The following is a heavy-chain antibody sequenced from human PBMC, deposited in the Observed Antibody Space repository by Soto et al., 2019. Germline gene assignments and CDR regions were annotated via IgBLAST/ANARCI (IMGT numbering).Heavy chain of an antibody. CDR1: GLTFSIFS. Sequence: EVQLVESGGALVQPGGPLGPSCTASGLTFSIFSMNWVRQAPGRGWGWVSYIGFSSSSISYADSVKGRFTTSRDNAKNSLYLQMNSLRDDDTAVYYCARGGWNDLFDKWGQGTLVTVSS. D-gene: IGHD1-1*01. CDR3: ARGGWNDLFDK. V-gene: IGHV3-48*02. J-gene: IGHJ4*02. CDR2: IGFSSSSI.